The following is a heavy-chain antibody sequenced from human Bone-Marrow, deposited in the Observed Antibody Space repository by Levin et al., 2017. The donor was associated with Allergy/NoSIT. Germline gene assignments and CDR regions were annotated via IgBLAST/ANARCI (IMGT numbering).Heavy chain of an antibody. CDR1: EGSFSSYT. Sequence: ASVKVSCKASEGSFSSYTIGWVRQAPGQGLEWMGGIIPIFDASNYAQKFQGRVTISADESTNTVYMELSSLRSEDTAVYYCAADRLYYYGSGSLDWYFGLWGRGTLVTVS. V-gene: IGHV1-69*13. J-gene: IGHJ2*01. CDR3: AADRLYYYGSGSLDWYFGL. CDR2: IIPIFDAS. D-gene: IGHD3-10*01.